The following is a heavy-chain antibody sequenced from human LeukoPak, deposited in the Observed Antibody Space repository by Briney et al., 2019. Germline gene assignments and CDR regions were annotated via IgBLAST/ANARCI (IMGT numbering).Heavy chain of an antibody. J-gene: IGHJ3*02. V-gene: IGHV3-7*01. Sequence: GGSLRLSCAASGFTFSSYWMSWVRQAPGKGLEWVANIKQDGSEKYYVDSVKGRFTISRDNAKNSLYLQMNSLRAEDTAVYYCARDYGDYVGSDAFDIWGQGTMVTVSS. CDR2: IKQDGSEK. D-gene: IGHD4-17*01. CDR1: GFTFSSYW. CDR3: ARDYGDYVGSDAFDI.